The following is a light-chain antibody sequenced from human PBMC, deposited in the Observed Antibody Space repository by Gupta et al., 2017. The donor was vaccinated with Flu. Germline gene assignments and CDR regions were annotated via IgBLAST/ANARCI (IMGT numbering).Light chain of an antibody. CDR1: GSDVGTYNR. V-gene: IGLV2-18*02. Sequence: PGQSVTISCTGTGSDVGTYNRVSWYRQPPGTAPKLIIYEVSNRPSGVPDRFSGSKSGNTASLTISGLQGEDEADYYGSSDTSSDTLVFGTGTKVTVL. CDR2: EVS. J-gene: IGLJ1*01. CDR3: SSDTSSDTLV.